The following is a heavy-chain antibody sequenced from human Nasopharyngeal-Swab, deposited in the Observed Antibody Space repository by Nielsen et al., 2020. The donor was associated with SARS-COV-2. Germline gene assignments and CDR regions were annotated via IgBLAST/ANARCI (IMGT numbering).Heavy chain of an antibody. J-gene: IGHJ4*02. Sequence: SETLSLTCAVSGGSISSSNWWSWVRQSPGKGLEWIGEIYHSGSTNHNPSLKSRVTISVDKSKNQFSLKLSSVTAADTAVYYCARVRWQWLVKDMKRNYFDYWGQGTLVTVSS. D-gene: IGHD6-19*01. CDR1: GGSISSSNW. V-gene: IGHV4-4*02. CDR3: ARVRWQWLVKDMKRNYFDY. CDR2: IYHSGST.